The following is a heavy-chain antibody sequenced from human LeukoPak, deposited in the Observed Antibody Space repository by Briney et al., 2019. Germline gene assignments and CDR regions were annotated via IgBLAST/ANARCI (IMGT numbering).Heavy chain of an antibody. CDR2: IYHSGST. CDR3: ARGRYTVVTQGAFDI. D-gene: IGHD4-23*01. V-gene: IGHV4-38-2*02. CDR1: GYSISSGYY. J-gene: IGHJ3*02. Sequence: PSETLSLTCTVSGYSISSGYYWGWIRQPPGKGLEWIGSIYHSGSTYYNPSLKSRVTISVDTSKNQFSLKLSSVTAADTAVYYCARGRYTVVTQGAFDIWGQGTMVTVSS.